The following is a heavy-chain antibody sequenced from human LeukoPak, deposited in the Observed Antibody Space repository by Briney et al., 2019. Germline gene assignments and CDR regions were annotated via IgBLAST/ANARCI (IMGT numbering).Heavy chain of an antibody. Sequence: SETLSLTCTVFGGSFSGYYWSWIRQPPDKGLEWIGEINPSGSTNYNPSLKTRVTISTDTSKNHFSLNLNSVTAADTGVYYCVRGSRVYCGGDCYFYWGQGTLVTVSS. CDR2: INPSGST. CDR1: GGSFSGYY. J-gene: IGHJ4*02. D-gene: IGHD2-21*02. V-gene: IGHV4-34*01. CDR3: VRGSRVYCGGDCYFY.